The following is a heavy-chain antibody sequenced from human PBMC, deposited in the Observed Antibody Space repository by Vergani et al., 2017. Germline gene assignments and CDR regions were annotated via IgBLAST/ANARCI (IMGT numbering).Heavy chain of an antibody. V-gene: IGHV4-39*01. CDR1: GASIRSSYYY. J-gene: IGHJ5*02. CDR2: IYYSGST. D-gene: IGHD6-19*01. CDR3: ARHSTVEWLVKLGWIDP. Sequence: QLQLQESGPGLVKPSATLSLTCSVSGASIRSSYYYWGWIRQPPGKGLEWIASIYYSGSTYYNPSLKSRVTISVDTSKNKFSLELSSVSAADTAVYFCARHSTVEWLVKLGWIDPWGQGILVTVSS.